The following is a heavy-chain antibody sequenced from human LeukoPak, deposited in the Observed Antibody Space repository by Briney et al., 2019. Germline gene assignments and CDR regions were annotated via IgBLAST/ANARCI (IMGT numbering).Heavy chain of an antibody. V-gene: IGHV1-2*02. CDR3: AADAVRYSSNYYYYMDV. CDR2: INPNSGGT. CDR1: GYTFTGYY. Sequence: GASVKVSCKASGYTFTGYYMHWVRQAPGQGLEWMGWINPNSGGTNYAQKFQGRVTMTRDTSISTAYMELSRLRSDDTAVYYCAADAVRYSSNYYYYMDVWGKGTTVTVSS. J-gene: IGHJ6*03. D-gene: IGHD6-13*01.